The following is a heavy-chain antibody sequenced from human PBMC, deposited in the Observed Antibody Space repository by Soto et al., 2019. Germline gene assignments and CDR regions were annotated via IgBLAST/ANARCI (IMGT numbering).Heavy chain of an antibody. CDR1: GGSISSSTYY. CDR3: AASCVACGGFNYYGMDV. J-gene: IGHJ6*02. D-gene: IGHD2-21*01. CDR2: IFISGTT. Sequence: TLSLTCTVSGGSISSSTYYWGWMRQPPGKGLEWIGYIFISGTTYYNPSLKSRVTISVDTSKNQFSLKLSSVTAADTAVYYCAASCVACGGFNYYGMDVWGQGTTVTVSS. V-gene: IGHV4-31*03.